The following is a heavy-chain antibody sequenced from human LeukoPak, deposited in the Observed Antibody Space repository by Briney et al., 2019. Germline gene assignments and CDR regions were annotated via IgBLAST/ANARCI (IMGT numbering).Heavy chain of an antibody. CDR2: IYTSGST. J-gene: IGHJ5*02. Sequence: SETLSLTCTVSGDSISSYYWSWIRQPPGKGREGIGYIYTSGSTNYNPSLKSRVTISVNTSNNQFSLKLSSVTAAATAAYYCARRCFDWFGFDPWGQGTLVTVSS. V-gene: IGHV4-4*09. CDR1: GDSISSYY. CDR3: ARRCFDWFGFDP. D-gene: IGHD3-9*01.